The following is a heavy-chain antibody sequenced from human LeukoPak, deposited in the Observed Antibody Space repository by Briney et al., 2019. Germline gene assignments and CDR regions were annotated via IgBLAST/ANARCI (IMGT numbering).Heavy chain of an antibody. V-gene: IGHV3-7*01. CDR3: ARAPNRVQNWVDC. D-gene: IGHD7-27*01. CDR2: MKEDGSEK. Sequence: PGGSLRLSCAASGFTFSRYWMSWVRQAPGKGLEWVANMKEDGSEKYYVDSVKGRFTISRDNAKNSLYLQRNSLRAEDMAVYYCARAPNRVQNWVDCWGQGTLVTVSS. CDR1: GFTFSRYW. J-gene: IGHJ4*02.